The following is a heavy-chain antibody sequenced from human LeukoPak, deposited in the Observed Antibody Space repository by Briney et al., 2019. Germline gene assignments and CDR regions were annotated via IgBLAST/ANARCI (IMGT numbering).Heavy chain of an antibody. CDR2: ICGSGAFT. CDR3: AKDDYDGNSGPIDY. Sequence: GGSLRLSCAASGFTFTNSVMSWVRQAPGKGLEWVSVICGSGAFTYYAASVKGRFTLSRDNFKNTLYLQMNSLRAEDTAVYYCAKDDYDGNSGPIDYWGQGTLVTDCS. V-gene: IGHV3-23*01. D-gene: IGHD4-23*01. CDR1: GFTFTNSV. J-gene: IGHJ4*02.